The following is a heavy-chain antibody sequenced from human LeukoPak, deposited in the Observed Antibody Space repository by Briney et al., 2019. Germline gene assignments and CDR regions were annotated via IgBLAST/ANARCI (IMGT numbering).Heavy chain of an antibody. Sequence: GASLRLSCAASGFTFSSYAMSWVRQAPGKGLEWVSGISSSGGSTYYADSVKGRFTISRDNSKYTLYLQMNSLRAEDTAVYYCAREAVAGYFGNWFDPWGQGTLVTVSS. CDR2: ISSSGGST. J-gene: IGHJ5*02. CDR3: AREAVAGYFGNWFDP. D-gene: IGHD6-19*01. CDR1: GFTFSSYA. V-gene: IGHV3-23*01.